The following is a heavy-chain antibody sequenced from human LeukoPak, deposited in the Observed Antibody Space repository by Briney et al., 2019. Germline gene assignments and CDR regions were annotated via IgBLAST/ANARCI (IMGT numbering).Heavy chain of an antibody. V-gene: IGHV4-34*01. D-gene: IGHD4-17*01. CDR2: INHSGST. CDR3: ARAPDYGDYVRVEYYYMDV. J-gene: IGHJ6*03. Sequence: SETLSLTCAVYGGSFSGYYWSWIRQPPGKGLEWIGEINHSGSTNYNPSLKSRVTISVDTSKNQFSLKLSSVTDADTAVYYCARAPDYGDYVRVEYYYMDVWGKGTTVTVSS. CDR1: GGSFSGYY.